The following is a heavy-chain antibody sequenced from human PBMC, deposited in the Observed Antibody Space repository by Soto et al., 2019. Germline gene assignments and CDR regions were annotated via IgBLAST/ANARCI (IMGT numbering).Heavy chain of an antibody. CDR1: GGTFSSYA. J-gene: IGHJ6*02. Sequence: SVKVSCKASGGTFSSYAISWVRQAPGQGLEWMGGIIPIFGTANYAQKFQGRVTITADESTSTAYMELSSLRSEDTAVYYCARMMTTVTTGRWGYYYYGMDVWGQGTTVTVSS. V-gene: IGHV1-69*13. D-gene: IGHD4-17*01. CDR3: ARMMTTVTTGRWGYYYYGMDV. CDR2: IIPIFGTA.